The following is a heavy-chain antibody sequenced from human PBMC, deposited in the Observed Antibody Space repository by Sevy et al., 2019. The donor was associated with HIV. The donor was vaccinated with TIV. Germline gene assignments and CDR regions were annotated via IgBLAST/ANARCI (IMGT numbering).Heavy chain of an antibody. V-gene: IGHV1-46*01. CDR3: VRADPAQHFDS. Sequence: ASVKVSCMAPGDTLTNNYMHWVRQAPGQGLEWMGIIDPSGGNTSYAQKFQGRVTMTRDTSTSTLYMDLSSLRSEDTAVYYCVRADPAQHFDSWGQGTLVTVSS. J-gene: IGHJ4*02. CDR1: GDTLTNNY. CDR2: IDPSGGNT.